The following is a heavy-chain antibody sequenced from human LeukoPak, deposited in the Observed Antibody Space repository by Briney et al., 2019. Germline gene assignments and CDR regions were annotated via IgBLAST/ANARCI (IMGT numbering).Heavy chain of an antibody. CDR3: ARGRWKTGMDSPYYFDY. D-gene: IGHD2-2*03. V-gene: IGHV4-4*07. CDR1: GGSIGSYY. J-gene: IGHJ4*02. Sequence: SETLSLTCTVSGGSIGSYYWSWIRLPAGKGLEWIGRTHTSGSTNYNPSLKSRATMSVDTSMNQFSLKLSSVTAADTAVYYCARGRWKTGMDSPYYFDYWGQGTLVTVSS. CDR2: THTSGST.